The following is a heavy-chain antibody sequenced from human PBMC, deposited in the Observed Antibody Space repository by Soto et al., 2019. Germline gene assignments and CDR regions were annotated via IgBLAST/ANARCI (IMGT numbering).Heavy chain of an antibody. V-gene: IGHV3-21*01. CDR2: ISSSSTYI. CDR3: ARVNGDYPYYYGMDV. Sequence: GGSLRLSCAASGFTFSSYTIDWVRQAPGKGLELVSSISSSSTYIYYSDSVKGRFTISRDNAKNSLYLQINSLRAEYSSVYYCARVNGDYPYYYGMDVWGQGTTVTVSS. D-gene: IGHD4-17*01. J-gene: IGHJ6*02. CDR1: GFTFSSYT.